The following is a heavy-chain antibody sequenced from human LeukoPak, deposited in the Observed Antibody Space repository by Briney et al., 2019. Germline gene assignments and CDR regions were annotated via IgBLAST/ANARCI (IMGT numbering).Heavy chain of an antibody. D-gene: IGHD6-13*01. CDR3: ALRPTGYSSSWYFDY. J-gene: IGHJ4*02. CDR1: GYNFNDFG. V-gene: IGHV1-2*02. Sequence: GASVKVSCKASGYNFNDFGVTWVRQARGQGLEWMGWISALTGDTNYAQKFQGRVTMTRDTSIGTAYMELSSLRSDDTAVYYCALRPTGYSSSWYFDYWGQGTLVTVSS. CDR2: ISALTGDT.